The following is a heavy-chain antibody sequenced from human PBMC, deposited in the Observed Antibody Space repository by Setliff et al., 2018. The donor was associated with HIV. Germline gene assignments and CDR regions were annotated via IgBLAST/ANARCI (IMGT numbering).Heavy chain of an antibody. D-gene: IGHD2-8*01. V-gene: IGHV4-34*01. CDR3: ARGDFYGTRNYFDY. Sequence: SETLSLTCAVYGGSFSGYYWSWIRQPPGKGLEWIGEINHSGSTNYNPSLKSRVSMSVDTSKNQFSLKLSSVTAADTAVYYCARGDFYGTRNYFDYWGQGTLVTVSS. CDR2: INHSGST. CDR1: GGSFSGYY. J-gene: IGHJ4*02.